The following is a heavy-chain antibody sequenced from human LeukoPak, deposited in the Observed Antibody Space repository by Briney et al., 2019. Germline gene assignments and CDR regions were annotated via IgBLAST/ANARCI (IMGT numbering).Heavy chain of an antibody. CDR2: ISYDGSNK. D-gene: IGHD3-22*01. Sequence: GGSLRLSCAASGFAFSSYGMHWVRQAPGKGLEWVAVISYDGSNKYYADSVKGRFTISRDNSKNTLYLQMNSLRAEDTAVYYCARDLQYYYDSSGYFMGYWGQGTLVTVSS. J-gene: IGHJ4*02. CDR3: ARDLQYYYDSSGYFMGY. CDR1: GFAFSSYG. V-gene: IGHV3-30*03.